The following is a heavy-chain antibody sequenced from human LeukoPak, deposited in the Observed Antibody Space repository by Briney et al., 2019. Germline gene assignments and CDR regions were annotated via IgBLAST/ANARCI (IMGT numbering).Heavy chain of an antibody. J-gene: IGHJ4*02. CDR3: ARQTPNGDYIDY. CDR1: GGSISRTNYD. Sequence: SETLSLTCTVSGGSISRTNYDWGWIRQPPGKGLEWIGYIYYSGSTYHNPSLKSRGTISVDTSKNQFSLKLSSVTAADTAVYYCARQTPNGDYIDYWGQGTLVTVSS. CDR2: IYYSGST. D-gene: IGHD4-17*01. V-gene: IGHV4-39*01.